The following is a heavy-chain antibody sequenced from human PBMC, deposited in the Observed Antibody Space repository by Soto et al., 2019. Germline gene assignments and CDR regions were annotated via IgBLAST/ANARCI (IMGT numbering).Heavy chain of an antibody. Sequence: EVQLVESGGGLVQPGRSLRLSCAASGFPFDDYAMHWVRQAPGKGLEWVSGIRWNRGSICYADSVKGRFTISRDNAKNSLDLQMNRLRADDTALYYCAKDGLHHGWLVPYYFDYWGQGPLVTVSS. CDR3: AKDGLHHGWLVPYYFDY. V-gene: IGHV3-9*01. D-gene: IGHD6-19*01. CDR2: IRWNRGSI. CDR1: GFPFDDYA. J-gene: IGHJ4*02.